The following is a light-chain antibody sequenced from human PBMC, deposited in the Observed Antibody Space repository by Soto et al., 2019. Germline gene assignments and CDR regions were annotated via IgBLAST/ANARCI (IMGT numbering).Light chain of an antibody. CDR1: QSVSSSY. CDR2: GAS. Sequence: EIVLTQSPGTLSLSPGERATLSCRASQSVSSSYLAWYQQKPGQAPRLLIYGASSRATGIPDRFSGSGSGTDFTLTISRLAPEDFAVYYCQQYGSSYTFGQGTKLESK. J-gene: IGKJ2*01. CDR3: QQYGSSYT. V-gene: IGKV3-20*01.